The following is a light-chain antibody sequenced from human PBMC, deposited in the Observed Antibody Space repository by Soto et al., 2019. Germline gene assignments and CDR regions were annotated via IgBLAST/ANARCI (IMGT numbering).Light chain of an antibody. CDR1: SSDVGSYNL. J-gene: IGLJ3*02. V-gene: IGLV2-23*03. CDR2: EGS. Sequence: QSALTQPASVSGSPGQSITSSCTGTSSDVGSYNLVSWYQQHPGKAPKLMIYEGSKRPSGVSNRFSGSKSDNTASLTISGLQAEDEADYCCCSYAGSSTFRVFGGGTQLTVL. CDR3: CSYAGSSTFRV.